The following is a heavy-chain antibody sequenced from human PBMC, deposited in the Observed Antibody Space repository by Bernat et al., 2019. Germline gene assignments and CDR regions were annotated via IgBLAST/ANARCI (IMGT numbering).Heavy chain of an antibody. CDR3: ARGASSSSYYYYMDV. CDR2: INHSGST. Sequence: QVQLQQWGAGLLKPSETLSLTCAAYGGSFSGYYWSWIRQPPGKGLEWIGEINHSGSTNYNPSLKSRVTISVDTSKNQFSLKLSSVTAADTAVYYCARGASSSSYYYYMDVWGKGTTVTVSS. J-gene: IGHJ6*03. D-gene: IGHD6-6*01. V-gene: IGHV4-34*01. CDR1: GGSFSGYY.